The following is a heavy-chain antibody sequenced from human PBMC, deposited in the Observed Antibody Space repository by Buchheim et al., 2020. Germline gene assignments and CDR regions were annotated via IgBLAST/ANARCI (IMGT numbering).Heavy chain of an antibody. J-gene: IGHJ4*02. D-gene: IGHD3-3*01. CDR3: ARGYDFSSGLGY. Sequence: QVQLQQWGAGLLKPSETLSLTCAVYGGSFSGYYWSWIRQPPGKGLEWIGEINHSGSTNYNPSLKSRVTISVDPSKNQFSLKLSSVTAADTAVYYCARGYDFSSGLGYWGQGTL. CDR1: GGSFSGYY. V-gene: IGHV4-34*01. CDR2: INHSGST.